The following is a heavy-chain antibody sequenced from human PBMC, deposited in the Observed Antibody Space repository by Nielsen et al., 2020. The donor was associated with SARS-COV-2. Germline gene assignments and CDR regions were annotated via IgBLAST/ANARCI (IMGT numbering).Heavy chain of an antibody. CDR3: ARGAGGTLVPASLLWLDP. J-gene: IGHJ5*02. V-gene: IGHV1-24*01. D-gene: IGHD1-26*01. Sequence: ASVKVSCKVSGGALTLFSMHWVRQAPGKGLEWMGEFDPQDGETTYAQKFQGRVTMTTDTSTRTVNMELSSLRSEDTAVYFCARGAGGTLVPASLLWLDPWGQGTQVTVSS. CDR2: FDPQDGET. CDR1: GGALTLFS.